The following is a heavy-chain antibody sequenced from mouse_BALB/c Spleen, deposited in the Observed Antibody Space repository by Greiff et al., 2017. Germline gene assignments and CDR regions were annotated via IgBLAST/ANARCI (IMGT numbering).Heavy chain of an antibody. D-gene: IGHD1-1*01. V-gene: IGHV5-4*02. Sequence: EVQVVESGGGLVKPGGSLKLSCAASGFTFSDYYMYWVRQTPEKRLEWVATISDGGSYTYYPDSVKGRFTISRDNAKNNLYLQMSSLKSEDTAMYYCARGPTTEDFDVWGAGTTVTVSS. CDR1: GFTFSDYY. CDR3: ARGPTTEDFDV. CDR2: ISDGGSYT. J-gene: IGHJ1*01.